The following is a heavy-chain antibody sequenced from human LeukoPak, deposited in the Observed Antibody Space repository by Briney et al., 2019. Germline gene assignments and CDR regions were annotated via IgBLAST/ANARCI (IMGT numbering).Heavy chain of an antibody. J-gene: IGHJ4*02. CDR1: GGSISGYF. D-gene: IGHD5-12*01. V-gene: IGHV4-4*07. CDR3: AREPTSGREPTSGRPLDY. CDR2: IYSSGSN. Sequence: SETLSLTCTVSGGSISGYFWSWIRQPAGKGLEWIGRIYSSGSNNYNPSLKGRVTMSLDTSKNHLSLNLSSVTAADTAVYYCAREPTSGREPTSGRPLDYWGQGTLVTVSS.